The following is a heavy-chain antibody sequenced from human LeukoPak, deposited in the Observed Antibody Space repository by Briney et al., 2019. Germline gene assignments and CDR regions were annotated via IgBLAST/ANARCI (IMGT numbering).Heavy chain of an antibody. CDR1: GGSISSYY. V-gene: IGHV4-4*07. Sequence: PSETLSLTCTVSGGSISSYYWSWIRQPAGKGLEWIGRIYTSGSTNYNSSLKSRVTISVDTSKNQFSLKLNSVTAADTAVYYCARARSSYYYYYMDVWGKGTTVTVSS. J-gene: IGHJ6*03. CDR3: ARARSSYYYYYMDV. CDR2: IYTSGST. D-gene: IGHD2-2*01.